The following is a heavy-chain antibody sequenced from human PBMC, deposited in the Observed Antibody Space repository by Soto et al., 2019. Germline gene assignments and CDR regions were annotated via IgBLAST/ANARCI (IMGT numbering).Heavy chain of an antibody. D-gene: IGHD2-2*01. CDR3: ARIYCTTTTCDSWFDP. V-gene: IGHV5-10-1*01. CDR2: IDPGDTYA. J-gene: IGHJ5*02. Sequence: PGESLKISCTGFGYTFTTFWISRVRQMPGKGLEWMGRIDPGDTYATYSPAFQGHVTISADKATSTAYLQRSSLKASDTAMYFCARIYCTTTTCDSWFDPWGQGTLVTVSS. CDR1: GYTFTTFW.